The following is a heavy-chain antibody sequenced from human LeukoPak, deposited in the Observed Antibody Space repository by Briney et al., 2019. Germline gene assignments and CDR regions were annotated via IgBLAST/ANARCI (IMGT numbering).Heavy chain of an antibody. CDR3: AKDNRRHYTSGPNPDSLH. CDR2: ISWNSGSI. Sequence: GGSLRLSCAGSGFIFNNYAMHWVRQPPGKGLEWVSGISWNSGSIDYADSVKGRFTISRDNAKNSLYLQMNSLRVVDTAFYYCAKDNRRHYTSGPNPDSLHWGQGALVTVSS. V-gene: IGHV3-9*01. D-gene: IGHD6-19*01. J-gene: IGHJ4*02. CDR1: GFIFNNYA.